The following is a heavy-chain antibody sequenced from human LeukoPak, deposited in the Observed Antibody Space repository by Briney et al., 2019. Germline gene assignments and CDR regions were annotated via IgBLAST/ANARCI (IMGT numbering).Heavy chain of an antibody. Sequence: GRSLRLSCAASGFTFSRNVMHWVRQAPAKGLEWVALISYDGNNKFYADSVKGRFTISRDNSRNTLYLQMNSLRGEDAAVYSCARGGIPTGPYYYFYYMDVWGKGTAVTVSS. CDR2: ISYDGNNK. V-gene: IGHV3-30*01. CDR1: GFTFSRNV. J-gene: IGHJ6*03. D-gene: IGHD3-10*01. CDR3: ARGGIPTGPYYYFYYMDV.